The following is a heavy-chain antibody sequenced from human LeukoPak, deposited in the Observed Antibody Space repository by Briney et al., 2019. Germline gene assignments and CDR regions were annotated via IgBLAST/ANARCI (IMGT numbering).Heavy chain of an antibody. J-gene: IGHJ3*02. CDR3: ARARSSYGYGDAFDI. D-gene: IGHD5-18*01. CDR2: ISYDGSSK. CDR1: EFTFSTYA. Sequence: GGSLRLSCAASEFTFSTYAMHWVRQAPGKGLEWVAVISYDGSSKYYADSVKGRFTISRDNSKNTLYLQMNSLRAEDTAVYYCARARSSYGYGDAFDIWGQGTMVTVSS. V-gene: IGHV3-30*04.